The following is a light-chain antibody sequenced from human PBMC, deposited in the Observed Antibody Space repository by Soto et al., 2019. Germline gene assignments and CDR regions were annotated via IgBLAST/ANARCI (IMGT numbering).Light chain of an antibody. CDR3: QQYNIWPRP. J-gene: IGKJ1*01. V-gene: IGKV3-15*01. CDR2: GAS. CDR1: QSVSNSN. Sequence: EIVLTQSPGTLSLSQGERATLSCRASQSVSNSNLAWYQQKPGQAPRLLIIGASERVTTIPARFSGSGSGTEFTLSINSLQSEDFAVYYCQQYNIWPRPFGQGTKVDIK.